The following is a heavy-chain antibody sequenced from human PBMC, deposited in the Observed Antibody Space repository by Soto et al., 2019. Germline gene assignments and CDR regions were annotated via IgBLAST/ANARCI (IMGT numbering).Heavy chain of an antibody. D-gene: IGHD2-15*01. J-gene: IGHJ4*02. CDR1: GVTFSNSA. CDR2: ISGSGGSI. CDR3: ANGLNLRVVSATLPFDF. Sequence: PRGSFRHCCAASGVTFSNSAMTWVRLAPGKGLEWVSSISGSGGSIYYADSAKGRFTVSRDNSKNTLYLQLNSLRAEDTAVYYCANGLNLRVVSATLPFDFWAQGPRVTVPS. V-gene: IGHV3-23*01.